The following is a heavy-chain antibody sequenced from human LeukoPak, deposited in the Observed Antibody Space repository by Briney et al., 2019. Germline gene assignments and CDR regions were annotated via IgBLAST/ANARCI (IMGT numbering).Heavy chain of an antibody. Sequence: PGGSLRLSCAASGFTVTDTYVSWVRQTPGKGLQLDSVSYRCRDTHYVDSVMGRFTISRDSSKNMVYLQLNSLRAEDTAVYYCASHAASGSYFFDSWGQGTLVTVSS. CDR3: ASHAASGSYFFDS. CDR2: SYRCRDT. CDR1: GFTVTDTY. D-gene: IGHD1-26*01. J-gene: IGHJ4*02. V-gene: IGHV3-53*01.